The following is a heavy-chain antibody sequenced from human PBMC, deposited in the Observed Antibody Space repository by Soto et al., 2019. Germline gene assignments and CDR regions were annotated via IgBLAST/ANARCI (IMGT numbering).Heavy chain of an antibody. CDR1: GYTLTELS. D-gene: IGHD4-17*01. Sequence: ASVKVSCKVSGYTLTELSMHWVRQAPGKGLEWMGGFDPEDGETIYAQKFQGRVTMTEDTSTDTAYMELSSLRSEDTAVYYCATPSLHDYGDYEGRRGNKLFDYWGQGTLVTVSS. V-gene: IGHV1-24*01. CDR2: FDPEDGET. CDR3: ATPSLHDYGDYEGRRGNKLFDY. J-gene: IGHJ4*02.